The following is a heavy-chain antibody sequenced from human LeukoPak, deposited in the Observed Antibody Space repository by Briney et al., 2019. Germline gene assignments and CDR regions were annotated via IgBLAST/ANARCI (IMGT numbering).Heavy chain of an antibody. CDR1: GFTFSVYG. D-gene: IGHD3-22*01. V-gene: IGHV3-33*01. Sequence: GGSLRLSCAASGFTFSVYGMHGVGQGPGKGVEGVAGIWYDGSKKYYADSVKGRFPTSTHNSKNTLYLQMNRLRVEDTAVYYCARAQDYDSSGYVDAFDMWGQGTMVTVSS. CDR3: ARAQDYDSSGYVDAFDM. J-gene: IGHJ3*02. CDR2: IWYDGSKK.